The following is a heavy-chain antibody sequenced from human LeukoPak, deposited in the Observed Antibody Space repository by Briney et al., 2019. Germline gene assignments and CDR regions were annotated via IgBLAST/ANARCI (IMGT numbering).Heavy chain of an antibody. CDR1: GGSFSGYY. V-gene: IGHV4-34*01. D-gene: IGHD2-2*01. CDR2: INHSGST. J-gene: IGHJ5*02. Sequence: PSETLSLTCAVYGGSFSGYYWSWIRQPPGKGLEWIGEINHSGSTNYNPSLESRVTISVDTSKNQFSLKLSSVTAADTAVYYCARRGPWLIVVVPAAPYKLYNWFDPWGQGTLVTVSS. CDR3: ARRGPWLIVVVPAAPYKLYNWFDP.